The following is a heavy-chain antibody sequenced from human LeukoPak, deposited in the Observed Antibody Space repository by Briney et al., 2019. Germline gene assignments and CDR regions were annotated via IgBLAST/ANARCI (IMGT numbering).Heavy chain of an antibody. Sequence: PGGSLRLSCAASGFTFSDYYMSWVRQAPGKGLEWVSAISGSGGSTYYADSVKGRFTISRDNSKNTLYLQMNSLRAEDTAVYYCAKDRNLVGATIFWGQGILVTVSS. CDR1: GFTFSDYY. CDR2: ISGSGGST. V-gene: IGHV3-23*01. J-gene: IGHJ4*02. CDR3: AKDRNLVGATIF. D-gene: IGHD1-26*01.